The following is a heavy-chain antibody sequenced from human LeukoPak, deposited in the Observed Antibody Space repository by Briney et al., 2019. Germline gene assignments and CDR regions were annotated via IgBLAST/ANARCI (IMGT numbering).Heavy chain of an antibody. D-gene: IGHD2-2*01. CDR3: AKEPQPVVPAAMSWFDP. CDR1: GFTFSSYA. Sequence: GGSLRLSCAASGFTFSSYAMSWVRQAPGKGLEWVSDISGSGGSTYYADSVKGRFTISRDNSKNTLYLQMSSLRAEDTAVYYCAKEPQPVVPAAMSWFDPWGQGTLVTVSS. J-gene: IGHJ5*02. V-gene: IGHV3-23*01. CDR2: ISGSGGST.